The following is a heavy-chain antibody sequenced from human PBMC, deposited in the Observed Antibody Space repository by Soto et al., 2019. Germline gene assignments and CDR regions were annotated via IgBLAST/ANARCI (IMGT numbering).Heavy chain of an antibody. V-gene: IGHV3-11*01. D-gene: IGHD3-22*01. CDR2: ISAGGSDI. J-gene: IGHJ4*01. Sequence: RGGSLSLSCASSVFAFSDDYMSWIRQAPVRVLEWVAYISAGGSDIYYGDSVKGRFTVSRDNTKKSLYLQMSNLRADDTAIYYCASLPQGYYDRSGRLVDYWGHGTLVTVSS. CDR3: ASLPQGYYDRSGRLVDY. CDR1: VFAFSDDY.